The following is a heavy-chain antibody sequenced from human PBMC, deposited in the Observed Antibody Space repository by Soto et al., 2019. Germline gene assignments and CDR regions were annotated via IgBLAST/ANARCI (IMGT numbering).Heavy chain of an antibody. CDR3: ARALEVLSSGSPPIFWFDP. CDR2: INPNSGGT. Sequence: ASVKVSCKASGYTFTGYYMHWVRQAPGQGLEWMGWINPNSGGTNYAQKFQGWVTMTRDTSISTAYMELSRLRSDDTAVYYCARALEVLSSGSPPIFWFDPWGQGTLVTVSS. D-gene: IGHD2-15*01. J-gene: IGHJ5*02. CDR1: GYTFTGYY. V-gene: IGHV1-2*04.